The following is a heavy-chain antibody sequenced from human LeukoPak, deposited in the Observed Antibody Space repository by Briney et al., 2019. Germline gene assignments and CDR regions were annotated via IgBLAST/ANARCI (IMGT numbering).Heavy chain of an antibody. CDR1: GYTFTSYA. D-gene: IGHD4-17*01. Sequence: ASVKVSCKASGYTFTSYAMNWVRQAPGQGLEWMGWINTNTGNPTYAQGFTGRFVFSLDTSVSRAYLQISSLKAEDTAVYYCAAPTVTTLREFYYYYYMDVWGKGTTVTVSS. V-gene: IGHV7-4-1*02. CDR2: INTNTGNP. CDR3: AAPTVTTLREFYYYYYMDV. J-gene: IGHJ6*03.